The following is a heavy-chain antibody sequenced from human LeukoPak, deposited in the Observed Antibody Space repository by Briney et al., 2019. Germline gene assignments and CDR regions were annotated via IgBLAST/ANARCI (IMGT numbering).Heavy chain of an antibody. CDR1: GGSFSDYY. J-gene: IGHJ4*02. V-gene: IGHV4-34*01. Sequence: SETLSLTCAVYGGSFSDYYWSWIRQPPGKGLEWIGEINHSGSTNYNTSLKSRVTISLDTSKNQFSLKLSSVTAADTAVYYCARKAYCGGDCYSFDYWGQGTLVTVSS. CDR2: INHSGST. D-gene: IGHD2-21*02. CDR3: ARKAYCGGDCYSFDY.